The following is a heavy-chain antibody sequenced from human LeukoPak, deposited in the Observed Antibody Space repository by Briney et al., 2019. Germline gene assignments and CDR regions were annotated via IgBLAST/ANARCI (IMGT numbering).Heavy chain of an antibody. J-gene: IGHJ4*02. CDR1: GFTFSSHW. CDR3: AKIRSTVTSPTSY. CDR2: INSDGSSI. D-gene: IGHD4-17*01. Sequence: GGSLRLSCAASGFTFSSHWMHWVRQAPGKGLVWVSRINSDGSSISYADSVKGRFTISRDNSKNTLYLQMNSLRAEDTAVYYCAKIRSTVTSPTSYWGQGTLVTVSS. V-gene: IGHV3-74*01.